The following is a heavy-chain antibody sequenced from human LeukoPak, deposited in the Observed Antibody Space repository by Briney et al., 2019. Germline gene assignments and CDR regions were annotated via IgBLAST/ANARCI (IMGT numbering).Heavy chain of an antibody. D-gene: IGHD3-22*01. Sequence: GASVKVSCKASGYTFTSYGISWVRQAPGQGLEWMGWISAYNGNTNYAQKLQGRVTMTTDTSTSTAYMELRSLRSDDTAVYYCARDKPLRYYYDSSGQTGFDWFDPWGQGTLVTVSS. CDR2: ISAYNGNT. V-gene: IGHV1-18*01. CDR1: GYTFTSYG. J-gene: IGHJ5*02. CDR3: ARDKPLRYYYDSSGQTGFDWFDP.